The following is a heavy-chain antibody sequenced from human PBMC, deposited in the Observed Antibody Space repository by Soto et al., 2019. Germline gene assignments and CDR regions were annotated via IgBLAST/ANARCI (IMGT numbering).Heavy chain of an antibody. Sequence: GGSLRLCCAASGFTFSSYGMTWVRQAPRKGLEWVSFSSATGAGTYYADSVKGRFTISRDNSKNTLYLQMTSLRADDTAVYYCAKDRRAGGNYGFYSDFWGQGALVTVSS. CDR1: GFTFSSYG. D-gene: IGHD1-7*01. CDR3: AKDRRAGGNYGFYSDF. CDR2: SSATGAGT. V-gene: IGHV3-23*01. J-gene: IGHJ4*02.